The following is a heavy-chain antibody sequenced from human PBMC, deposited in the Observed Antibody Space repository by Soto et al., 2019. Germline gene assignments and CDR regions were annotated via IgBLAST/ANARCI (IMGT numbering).Heavy chain of an antibody. J-gene: IGHJ4*02. CDR2: IYYSGST. CDR1: GGSISSGGYY. V-gene: IGHV4-31*03. CDR3: ARVWDSSGPNFHC. D-gene: IGHD3-22*01. Sequence: QVQLQESGPGLVKPSQTLSLTCTVSGGSISSGGYYWSWIRQHPGKGLEWIGYIYYSGSTYYNSYLKSGATVSVDTSKTQFPLKLSSVTAADTAVYYCARVWDSSGPNFHCWCQGTLVTVSS.